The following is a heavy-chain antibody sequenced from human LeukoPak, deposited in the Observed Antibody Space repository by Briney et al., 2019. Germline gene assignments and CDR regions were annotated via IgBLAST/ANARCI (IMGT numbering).Heavy chain of an antibody. CDR2: IYYSGST. Sequence: SETLSLTCTVSGGSISSYYWSWIRQPPGKGLEWIGYIYYSGSTNHNPSLKSRATISVDTSKNQFSLKLSSVTAADTAVYYCARHLAARYYFDYWGQGTLVTVSS. CDR3: ARHLAARYYFDY. J-gene: IGHJ4*02. CDR1: GGSISSYY. V-gene: IGHV4-59*08. D-gene: IGHD6-25*01.